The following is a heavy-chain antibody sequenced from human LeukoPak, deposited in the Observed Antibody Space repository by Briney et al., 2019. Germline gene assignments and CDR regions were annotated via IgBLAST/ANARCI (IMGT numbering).Heavy chain of an antibody. CDR1: GFTFRSYA. J-gene: IGHJ4*02. CDR2: ISGSGGST. V-gene: IGHV3-23*01. Sequence: GGSLRLSCAVSGFTFRSYAMSWVRQAPGKGLEWVSAISGSGGSTNYADSVKGRFTISRDNSKNTLYLQMNSLRAEDTAVYYCAKDVTTTVTYNDYWGQGTLVTVSS. D-gene: IGHD4-17*01. CDR3: AKDVTTTVTYNDY.